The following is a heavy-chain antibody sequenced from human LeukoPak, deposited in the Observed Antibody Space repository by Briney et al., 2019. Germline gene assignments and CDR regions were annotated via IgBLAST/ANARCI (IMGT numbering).Heavy chain of an antibody. CDR3: ARESGRSSSWYYFDY. Sequence: MPGGSLRLSCAASGFTFSDYYMSWIRQAPGKGLEWISYITSSGSTIYYADSVKGRFTISRDNAKNSLYLQMNSLRAEDTAVYYCARESGRSSSWYYFDYWGQGTLATVSS. J-gene: IGHJ4*02. D-gene: IGHD6-13*01. CDR1: GFTFSDYY. V-gene: IGHV3-11*04. CDR2: ITSSGSTI.